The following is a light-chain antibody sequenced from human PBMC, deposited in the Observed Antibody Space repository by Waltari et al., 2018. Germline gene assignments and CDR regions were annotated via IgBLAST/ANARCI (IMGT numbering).Light chain of an antibody. J-gene: IGLJ3*02. CDR3: AAWDDSLSGWV. CDR1: SSNIGGNY. Sequence: QSVLSQPPSASGTPGQRVTISCSGSSSNIGGNYVYWYQQLPGTAPKLLIYKNNQRPSGVPYRFSGSKSGSSVSLAISGLRSEDEADYYCAAWDDSLSGWVFGGGTKLTVL. V-gene: IGLV1-47*01. CDR2: KNN.